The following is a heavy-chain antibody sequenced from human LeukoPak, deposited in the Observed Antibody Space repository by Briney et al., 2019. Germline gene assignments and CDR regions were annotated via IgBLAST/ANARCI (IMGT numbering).Heavy chain of an antibody. V-gene: IGHV3-48*01. Sequence: SGGSLRLSWAASGFSFSTHNMNWVRQAPGKGLQWISYINADSSTIQYADSVRGRFTTSRDNAKNSLYLQMNSLRAEDTAVYYCVRDNSRGQSLGVIYWGQGSLVTVSS. D-gene: IGHD3-22*01. J-gene: IGHJ4*02. CDR1: GFSFSTHN. CDR3: VRDNSRGQSLGVIY. CDR2: INADSSTI.